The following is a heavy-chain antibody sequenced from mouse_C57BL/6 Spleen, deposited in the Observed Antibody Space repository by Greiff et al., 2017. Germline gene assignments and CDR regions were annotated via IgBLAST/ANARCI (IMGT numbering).Heavy chain of an antibody. CDR3: ARYDYGGDDPRFAY. D-gene: IGHD2-4*01. J-gene: IGHJ3*01. CDR2: INPNNGGT. CDR1: GYTFTDYN. Sequence: EVQRVESGPELVKPGASVKIPCKASGYTFTDYNMDWVKQSHGKSLEWIGDINPNNGGTIYNQKFKGKATLTVDKSSSTAYMELRSLTSEDTAVYYCARYDYGGDDPRFAYWGQGTLVTVSA. V-gene: IGHV1-18*01.